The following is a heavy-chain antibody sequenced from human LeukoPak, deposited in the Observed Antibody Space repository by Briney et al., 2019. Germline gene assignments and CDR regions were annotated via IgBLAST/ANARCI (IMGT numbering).Heavy chain of an antibody. V-gene: IGHV3-23*01. CDR2: ISASGGRT. J-gene: IGHJ4*02. CDR3: ARDRFATGEFDY. CDR1: GFTFSNYA. D-gene: IGHD3-16*01. Sequence: GGSLRLSCAASGFTFSNYAMSWVRQAPGKGLGWVSVISASGGRTSYVDSVKGRFTLSRDNSKNTLYLQMNSLRAEDTALYYCARDRFATGEFDYWGQGTLVTVSS.